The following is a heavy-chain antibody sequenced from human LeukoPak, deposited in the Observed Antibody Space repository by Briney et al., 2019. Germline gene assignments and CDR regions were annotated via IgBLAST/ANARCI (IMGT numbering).Heavy chain of an antibody. CDR1: GASINTHY. J-gene: IGHJ3*02. V-gene: IGHV4-4*07. CDR3: AKSQRITMIADAFDI. CDR2: IYISGST. Sequence: PSETLSLTCTVSGASINTHYWTWIRQPAGKGLDWIGRIYISGSTDYSPSLKSRVTMSVDTSKNQFSLKLSSVTAADTAVYYCAKSQRITMIADAFDIWGQGTMVTVSS. D-gene: IGHD3-22*01.